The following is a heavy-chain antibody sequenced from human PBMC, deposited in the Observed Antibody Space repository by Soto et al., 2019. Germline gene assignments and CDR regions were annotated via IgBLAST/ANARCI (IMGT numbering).Heavy chain of an antibody. V-gene: IGHV3-33*01. CDR3: ARDSAGKTDWGLRGAFDI. D-gene: IGHD7-27*01. Sequence: QVQLVESGGGVVQPGRSQRLSCAASGFTLSDHGMHWVRQAPGKGLEWVAVMWYDGSNKYYADSVKGRFSISRDNSKNTLYLHMSSLRGEDTAVYYCARDSAGKTDWGLRGAFDIWGQGTMVTVSS. CDR1: GFTLSDHG. CDR2: MWYDGSNK. J-gene: IGHJ3*02.